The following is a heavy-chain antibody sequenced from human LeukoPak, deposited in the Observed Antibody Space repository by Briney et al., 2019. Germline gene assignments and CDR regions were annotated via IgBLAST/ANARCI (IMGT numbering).Heavy chain of an antibody. CDR1: GFIFSNYA. CDR3: AKDRGRSGWYGFDC. Sequence: GGSPRLSCAASGFIFSNYALSWVRQAPGKGLEWVSTISGSGASTDYADSVKGRFTISRDNSKNTLYLQMNSLRAEDTAVYYCAKDRGRSGWYGFDCWGQGTLVTVSS. V-gene: IGHV3-23*01. J-gene: IGHJ4*02. D-gene: IGHD6-19*01. CDR2: ISGSGAST.